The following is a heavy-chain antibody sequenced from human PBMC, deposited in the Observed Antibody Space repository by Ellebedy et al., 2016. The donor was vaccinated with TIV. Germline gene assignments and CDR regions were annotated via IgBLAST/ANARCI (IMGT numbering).Heavy chain of an antibody. D-gene: IGHD2-15*01. CDR1: GFMFTTYN. CDR2: INRGSSVI. V-gene: IGHV3-48*02. Sequence: GESLKISCAASGFMFTTYNMDWVRPAPGQGLEWVSYINRGSSVIYYADSVKGRFTISRDNAKNSLYLQMNSLRDEDTAIYYCARDGGVAGETDVWGQGTTVTVSS. J-gene: IGHJ6*02. CDR3: ARDGGVAGETDV.